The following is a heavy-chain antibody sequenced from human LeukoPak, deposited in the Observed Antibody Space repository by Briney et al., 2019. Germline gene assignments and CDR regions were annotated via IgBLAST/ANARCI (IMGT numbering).Heavy chain of an antibody. Sequence: ASVNVSCKASGGTFSSYAISWVRQAPGQGLEWMGGIIPIFGTANYAQKFQGRVTITADESTSTAYMELSSLRSEDTAVYYCARAGVPAAREYYGMDVWGQGTTVTVSS. D-gene: IGHD2-2*01. CDR3: ARAGVPAAREYYGMDV. V-gene: IGHV1-69*01. CDR1: GGTFSSYA. CDR2: IIPIFGTA. J-gene: IGHJ6*02.